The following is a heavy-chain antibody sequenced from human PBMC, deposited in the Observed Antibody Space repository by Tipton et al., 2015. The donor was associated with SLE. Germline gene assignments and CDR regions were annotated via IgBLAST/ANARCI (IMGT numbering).Heavy chain of an antibody. CDR1: GATISSHY. Sequence: TLSLTCTVSGATISSHYWGWIRQPPGKALEWIGYIEYNGNSRYNPSLKSRVSISRDMSNNQFSLKVTSVTAADTAVYFCARLSCDFWSGYPADWGQGTLVTVSS. CDR2: IEYNGNS. D-gene: IGHD3-3*01. V-gene: IGHV4-59*11. J-gene: IGHJ4*02. CDR3: ARLSCDFWSGYPAD.